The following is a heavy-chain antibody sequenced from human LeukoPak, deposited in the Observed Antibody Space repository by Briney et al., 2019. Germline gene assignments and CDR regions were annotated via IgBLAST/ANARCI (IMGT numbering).Heavy chain of an antibody. D-gene: IGHD1-26*01. Sequence: PSQTLSLTCTVSGDSISSGSDYWSWIRQHPGNGLEWIGYIYYSGRTYYNPSLNTRATISLDTSQNQLSLKLSSVTAADTAVFYCAGMELGGGDDFWGQGTLVTVSS. V-gene: IGHV4-31*03. J-gene: IGHJ4*02. CDR1: GDSISSGSDY. CDR3: AGMELGGGDDF. CDR2: IYYSGRT.